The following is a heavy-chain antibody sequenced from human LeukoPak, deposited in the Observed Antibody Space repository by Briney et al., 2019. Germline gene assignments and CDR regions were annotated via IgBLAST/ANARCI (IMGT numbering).Heavy chain of an antibody. D-gene: IGHD3-3*01. CDR2: IYSNGST. CDR1: GGSISSSSYY. J-gene: IGHJ6*03. Sequence: PSETLSLTCTVSGGSISSSSYYWSWIRQPPGKGLECIGFIYSNGSTHYNPSLKSRVTMSVDRPQKQVSLRLSSVTAADTAVYYCARVLRFLEWSPPMDVWGKGTTVTVSS. CDR3: ARVLRFLEWSPPMDV. V-gene: IGHV4-61*01.